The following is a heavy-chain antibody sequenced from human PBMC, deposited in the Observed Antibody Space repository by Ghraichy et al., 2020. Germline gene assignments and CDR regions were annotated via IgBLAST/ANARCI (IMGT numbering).Heavy chain of an antibody. Sequence: GGSLRLSCAASGFTFDDYAMHWVRQAPGKGLEWVSGISWNSGSIGYADSVKGRFTISRDNAKNSLYLQMNSLRAEDTALYYCAKIKSRSTYYDFWSGTDGRGEYYFDYWGQGTLVTVSS. CDR1: GFTFDDYA. D-gene: IGHD3-3*01. CDR2: ISWNSGSI. V-gene: IGHV3-9*01. CDR3: AKIKSRSTYYDFWSGTDGRGEYYFDY. J-gene: IGHJ4*02.